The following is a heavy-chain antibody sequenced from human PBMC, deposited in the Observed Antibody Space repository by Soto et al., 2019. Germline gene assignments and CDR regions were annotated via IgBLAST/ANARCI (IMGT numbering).Heavy chain of an antibody. CDR3: AKDPYISGSYQTDLDY. CDR2: ISNNGGST. D-gene: IGHD6-19*01. Sequence: GGSLRLSCAASGFIFSSFAMSWVRQAPGKGLEWVSTISNNGGSTYSADSVKGRFTISRDNSKNTLYLQMNSLRAEDTAVYYCAKDPYISGSYQTDLDYWGQGTLVIVSS. J-gene: IGHJ4*02. CDR1: GFIFSSFA. V-gene: IGHV3-23*01.